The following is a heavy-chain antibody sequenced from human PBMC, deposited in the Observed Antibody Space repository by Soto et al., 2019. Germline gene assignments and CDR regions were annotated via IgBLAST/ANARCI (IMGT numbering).Heavy chain of an antibody. CDR1: GFSLSTSGVG. D-gene: IGHD2-8*02. V-gene: IGHV2-5*02. CDR3: VHRAKTGGTYNWFDP. Sequence: QITLKESGPTLVKPTETLTLTCTFSGFSLSTSGVGVGWIRQPPGKALEWLALIYWDDDKYYRSSLRSRLTITKDTSKNQVVLTMINMDPVDTATYYCVHRAKTGGTYNWFDPWGQGTLVTVFS. J-gene: IGHJ5*02. CDR2: IYWDDDK.